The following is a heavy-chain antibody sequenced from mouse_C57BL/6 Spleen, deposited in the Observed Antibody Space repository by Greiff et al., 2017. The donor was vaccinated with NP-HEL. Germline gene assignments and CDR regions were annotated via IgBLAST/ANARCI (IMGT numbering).Heavy chain of an antibody. J-gene: IGHJ2*01. V-gene: IGHV1-64*01. D-gene: IGHD1-1*01. CDR2: IHPNSGST. CDR3: ARSSVVEYYFDY. CDR1: GYTFTSYW. Sequence: QVQLQQSGAELVKPGASVKLSCKASGYTFTSYWMHWVKQRPGQGLEWIGMIHPNSGSTNYNEKFKSKATLTVDKSSSTAYMQLSSLTSEDSAVYYCARSSVVEYYFDYWGQGTTLTVSS.